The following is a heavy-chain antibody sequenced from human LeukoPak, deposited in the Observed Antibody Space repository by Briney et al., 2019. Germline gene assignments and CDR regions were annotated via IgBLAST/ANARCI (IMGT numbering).Heavy chain of an antibody. D-gene: IGHD3-16*01. CDR2: ISAYNGNT. Sequence: ASVKVSCKATGYAFPSYGIRWVRPAPGQGLEWMGWISAYNGNTNYAQKLQGRVTMTTDTSTSTAYMELRSLRSDDTAVYYGARVPGYGGGRFDPWGQGTLVTVSS. J-gene: IGHJ5*02. V-gene: IGHV1-18*01. CDR3: ARVPGYGGGRFDP. CDR1: GYAFPSYG.